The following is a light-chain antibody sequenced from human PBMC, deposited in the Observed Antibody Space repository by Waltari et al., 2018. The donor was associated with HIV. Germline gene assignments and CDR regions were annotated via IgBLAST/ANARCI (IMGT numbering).Light chain of an antibody. V-gene: IGKV3-20*01. CDR2: GAS. CDR1: QRVSSRY. CDR3: QQYGSSPWT. Sequence: IVLTQSPGTLSLSPGEIATLSDRASQRVSSRYLAWYHQKPGQAPRIRIYGASSRATGIPDRFSGSGSGTDFTLTISRLEPEDFAVYYCQQYGSSPWTFGQGTKVEI. J-gene: IGKJ1*01.